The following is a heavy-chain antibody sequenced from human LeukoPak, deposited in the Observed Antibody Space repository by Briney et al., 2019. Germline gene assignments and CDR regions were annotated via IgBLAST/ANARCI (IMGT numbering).Heavy chain of an antibody. CDR2: ISPTGSTT. D-gene: IGHD2-21*01. Sequence: GGSLRLSCTASGFSFSGHWMHWARQLPGKGLVWVSRISPTGSTTSYADSVKGRFTISRDNSKNTLYLQMNSLRAEDTAVYYCARDSSSALRLTEWGQGTLVTVSS. V-gene: IGHV3-74*01. CDR1: GFSFSGHW. J-gene: IGHJ4*02. CDR3: ARDSSSALRLTE.